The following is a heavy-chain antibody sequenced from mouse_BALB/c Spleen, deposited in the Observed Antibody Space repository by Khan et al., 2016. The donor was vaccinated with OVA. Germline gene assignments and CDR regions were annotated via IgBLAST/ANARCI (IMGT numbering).Heavy chain of an antibody. CDR1: DYSFTGYI. D-gene: IGHD3-1*01. V-gene: IGHV1-20*01. CDR3: ARSGYGGFAY. CDR2: INPNNGDT. J-gene: IGHJ3*01. Sequence: EVQLQESGPDLVKPGGSMKISCKASDYSFTGYIMNWVRQSHGKNLEWIGLINPNNGDTTYNQKFKDKATLTVDKSSSTAYMELLSLTSEDSAVLYCARSGYGGFAYWGQGTLVTISA.